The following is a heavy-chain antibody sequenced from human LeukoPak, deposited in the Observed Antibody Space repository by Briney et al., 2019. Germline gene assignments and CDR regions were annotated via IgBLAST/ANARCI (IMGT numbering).Heavy chain of an antibody. CDR1: GFTVSSNY. CDR3: ARDYLYPTSVYSSNLSTEYFQH. V-gene: IGHV3-66*01. CDR2: IYSGGST. D-gene: IGHD6-13*01. Sequence: GGSLRLSCAASGFTVSSNYMSWVRQAPGKGLEWVSVIYSGGSTYYADSVKGRFTISRDNSKNTLYLQMNSLRAEDTAVYYCARDYLYPTSVYSSNLSTEYFQHWGQGTLVTVSS. J-gene: IGHJ1*01.